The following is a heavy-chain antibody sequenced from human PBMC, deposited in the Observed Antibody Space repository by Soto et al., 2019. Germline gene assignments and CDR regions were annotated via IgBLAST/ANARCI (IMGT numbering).Heavy chain of an antibody. V-gene: IGHV3-33*01. D-gene: IGHD2-15*01. Sequence: PGVSLRRSCAASGFPFSSYGMHWVRQAPGKGLEWVAVIWYDGSNKYYADSVKGRFTISRDNSKNTLYLQMNSLRAEDTAVYYCAREAKDIVVVVAATRGNGMDVWGQGT. CDR2: IWYDGSNK. CDR1: GFPFSSYG. CDR3: AREAKDIVVVVAATRGNGMDV. J-gene: IGHJ6*02.